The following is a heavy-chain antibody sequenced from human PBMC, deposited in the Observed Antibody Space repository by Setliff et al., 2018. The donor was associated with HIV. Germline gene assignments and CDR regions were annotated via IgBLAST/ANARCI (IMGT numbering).Heavy chain of an antibody. CDR3: ARASVGATGLYAFDI. Sequence: PSETLSLTCTVSGGSISSHYWGWIRQPPGKGLEWIGYIYYSGSTNYNPSLKSRVTISVDTSKKQFSLRLNSLTATDTALYYCARASVGATGLYAFDIWGQGTVVTVSS. J-gene: IGHJ3*02. D-gene: IGHD1-26*01. CDR1: GGSISSHY. V-gene: IGHV4-59*08. CDR2: IYYSGST.